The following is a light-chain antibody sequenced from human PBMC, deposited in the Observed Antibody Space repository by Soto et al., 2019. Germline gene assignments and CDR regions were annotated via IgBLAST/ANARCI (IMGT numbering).Light chain of an antibody. J-gene: IGKJ3*01. CDR1: QAVSSN. V-gene: IGKV3-15*01. CDR3: QHYNNWPFT. CDR2: AAF. Sequence: EIVMTQSPATLSVSPGERATLSCRASQAVSSNLAWYQQKPGQAPRLLIYAAFTRAAGIPDRFSGSGSGTGFTLTITSLQSEDFAVYYCQHYNNWPFTFGPGTKVDI.